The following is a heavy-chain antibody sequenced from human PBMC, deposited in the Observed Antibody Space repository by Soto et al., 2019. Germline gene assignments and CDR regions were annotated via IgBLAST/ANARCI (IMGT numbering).Heavy chain of an antibody. V-gene: IGHV1-18*01. D-gene: IGHD1-1*01. J-gene: IGHJ5*02. Sequence: QVQLVQSGAEVKKPGASVKVSCKASGYTFTSYGISWVRQAPGQGLEWMGWISAYNGNTNYAQKLQGRVTMTTDTATSKAYMELRSLRSDDTAVYYCARVGFWYSWNVTPLRWFDPWGQGTLVTVSS. CDR2: ISAYNGNT. CDR3: ARVGFWYSWNVTPLRWFDP. CDR1: GYTFTSYG.